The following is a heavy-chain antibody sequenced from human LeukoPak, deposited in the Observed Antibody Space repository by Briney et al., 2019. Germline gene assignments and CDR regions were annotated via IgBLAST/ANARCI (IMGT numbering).Heavy chain of an antibody. D-gene: IGHD1-1*01. J-gene: IGHJ5*02. CDR3: AGHGARGQLERRTNWFDP. V-gene: IGHV4-34*01. Sequence: PSETLSLTCAVYGGSFSEYYWSWIRQPPGKGLEWIGEINHSGSTNYNPSLKSRVTISVDTSKNQFSLKLTSVTAADTAVYYCAGHGARGQLERRTNWFDPWGQGTLVTVSS. CDR1: GGSFSEYY. CDR2: INHSGST.